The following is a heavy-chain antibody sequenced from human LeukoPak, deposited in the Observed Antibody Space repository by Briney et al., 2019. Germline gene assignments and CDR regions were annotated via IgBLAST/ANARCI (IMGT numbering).Heavy chain of an antibody. CDR3: ARDIEAGTTDWFDP. Sequence: ASMKVSCKASGYTFTGYYMHWVRQAPGQGLEWMGWINPNSGGTNYAQKFQGRVTMTRDTSISTAYMELSRLRSDDTAVYYCARDIEAGTTDWFDPWGQGTLVTVSS. CDR2: INPNSGGT. D-gene: IGHD1-7*01. J-gene: IGHJ5*02. V-gene: IGHV1-2*02. CDR1: GYTFTGYY.